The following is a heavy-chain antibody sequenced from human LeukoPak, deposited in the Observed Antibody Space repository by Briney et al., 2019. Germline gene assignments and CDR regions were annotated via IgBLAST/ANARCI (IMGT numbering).Heavy chain of an antibody. Sequence: SVKVSCKASGFTFTSSAMQWVRQARGQRLEWIGWIVVGSGNTNYAQKFQERVTITRDMSTSTAYMELSSLRSEDTAVYYCAVIAAAGRPPLDPWGQGTLVTVSS. V-gene: IGHV1-58*02. CDR3: AVIAAAGRPPLDP. D-gene: IGHD6-13*01. J-gene: IGHJ5*02. CDR2: IVVGSGNT. CDR1: GFTFTSSA.